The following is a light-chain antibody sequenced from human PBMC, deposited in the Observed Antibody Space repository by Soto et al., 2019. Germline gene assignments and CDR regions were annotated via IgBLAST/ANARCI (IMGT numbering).Light chain of an antibody. J-gene: IGKJ2*01. V-gene: IGKV3-20*01. CDR3: QQYESSPPSST. Sequence: EIVLTQTPGTLSLSPGERATLSCRDSQSLTSTYLAWYQQKPGQAPRLLIYGASSRATGIPDRFSGSGSGTDFTLTIRILEPEDFAVYYYQQYESSPPSSTFGHVTNLEI. CDR1: QSLTSTY. CDR2: GAS.